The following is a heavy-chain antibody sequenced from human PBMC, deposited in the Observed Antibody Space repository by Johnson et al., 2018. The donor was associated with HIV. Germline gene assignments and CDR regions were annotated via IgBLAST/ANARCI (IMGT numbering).Heavy chain of an antibody. CDR2: ISYDGSDK. V-gene: IGHV3-30*04. D-gene: IGHD3-16*01. J-gene: IGHJ3*01. CDR1: GFTFNSYA. Sequence: VQLVESGGGVVQPGRSLRLSCAASGFTFNSYAMHWVRQAPGKGLEWVAVISYDGSDKDYADSVKGRFTISRDSSKNTLYLQMNSLRIEDTAVYYCARGSRYTYDNDDVYLLQAFDVWGQGTVVTVSS. CDR3: ARGSRYTYDNDDVYLLQAFDV.